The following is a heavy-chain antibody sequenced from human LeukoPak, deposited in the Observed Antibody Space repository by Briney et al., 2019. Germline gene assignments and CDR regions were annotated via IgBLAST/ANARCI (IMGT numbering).Heavy chain of an antibody. D-gene: IGHD1-26*01. CDR2: ISSNGGGT. Sequence: PGGSLRLSCAAFGFTFSSYAMHWVRQAPGKGLEYVSAISSNGGGTYYANSVKGRFTISRDNSKSTLYLQMGSLRVEDMAVYYCAREDGRWELHYWGQGTLVTVSS. V-gene: IGHV3-64*01. CDR1: GFTFSSYA. CDR3: AREDGRWELHY. J-gene: IGHJ4*02.